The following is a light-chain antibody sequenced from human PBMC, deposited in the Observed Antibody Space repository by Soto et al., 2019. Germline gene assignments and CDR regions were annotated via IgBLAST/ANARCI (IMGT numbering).Light chain of an antibody. J-gene: IGKJ5*01. CDR1: QSLLPSNGYNY. Sequence: DIVMTQSPRSLPVTPGEPASISCRSSQSLLPSNGYNYWDWYLQKPGQSPQLLIYLGSNRASGVHDRFSGIGSGTDFTLNISRVEAEYVGVYYCRHALHNPITFGQGTRMEIK. V-gene: IGKV2-28*01. CDR2: LGS. CDR3: RHALHNPIT.